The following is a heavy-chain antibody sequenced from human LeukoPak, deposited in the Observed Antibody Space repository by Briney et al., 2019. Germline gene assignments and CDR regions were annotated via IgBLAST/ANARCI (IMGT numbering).Heavy chain of an antibody. V-gene: IGHV1-46*01. CDR3: ARDHCGGGSCTGAYWYFDL. CDR1: GGTFTSYY. D-gene: IGHD2-15*01. J-gene: IGHJ2*01. Sequence: ASVKVSCKASGGTFTSYYMHWVRQAPGQGLEWMGIINPSGGSTSYAQKFQGRVTMTRDTSTSTVYMELSSLRSEDTAVYYCARDHCGGGSCTGAYWYFDLWGRGTLVTVSS. CDR2: INPSGGST.